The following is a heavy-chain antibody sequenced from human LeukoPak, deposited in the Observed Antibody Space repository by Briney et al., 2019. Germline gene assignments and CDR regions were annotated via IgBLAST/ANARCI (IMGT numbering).Heavy chain of an antibody. CDR2: SSSTNTI. J-gene: IGHJ4*02. D-gene: IGHD2-15*01. CDR3: ARGLNCSGGSCYFDY. V-gene: IGHV3-48*01. Sequence: SSSTNTIYCADSVKGRFTISRDNAKNSLYVQMNNLRAEDTAVYYCARGLNCSGGSCYFDYWGQGTLVTVSS.